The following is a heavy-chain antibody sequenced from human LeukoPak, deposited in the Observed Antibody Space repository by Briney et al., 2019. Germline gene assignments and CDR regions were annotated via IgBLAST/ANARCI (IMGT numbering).Heavy chain of an antibody. J-gene: IGHJ4*02. V-gene: IGHV1-3*01. D-gene: IGHD6-13*01. CDR1: GYTFTSYA. CDR3: ARDTAAADYFDY. Sequence: ASVKVSCKASGYTFTSYAMHWVRQAPGQRLEWMGWINAGNGNTKYSQKFQGRVTITRDTSASTAYMEPSSLRSEDTAVYYCARDTAAADYFDYWGQGTLVTVSS. CDR2: INAGNGNT.